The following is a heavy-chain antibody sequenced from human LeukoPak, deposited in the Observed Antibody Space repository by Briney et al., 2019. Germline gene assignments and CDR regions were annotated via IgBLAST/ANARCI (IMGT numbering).Heavy chain of an antibody. V-gene: IGHV4-59*01. J-gene: IGHJ4*02. Sequence: SETLSLTCTVSGGSISSYYWSWIRQPPGKGLEWIGYIYYSGSTNYNPSLKSRVTISVDTSKNQFSLKLSSVTAADTAVYYCARARGYSSLYISWGQGTLVTVSS. CDR1: GGSISSYY. CDR3: ARARGYSSLYIS. CDR2: IYYSGST. D-gene: IGHD6-13*01.